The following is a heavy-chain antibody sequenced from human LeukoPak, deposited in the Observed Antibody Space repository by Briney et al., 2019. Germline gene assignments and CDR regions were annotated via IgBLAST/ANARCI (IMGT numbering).Heavy chain of an antibody. CDR1: GFTFSSYW. Sequence: GSLRLSCETSGFTFSSYWMHWVRQTPAKGPEWVSRIQNDGSSTVYADSVKGRFTISRDNAKNTLYLQMNTLRVEDTAVYYCVCYGIAPPYWGQGTLVTVSS. V-gene: IGHV3-74*01. CDR3: VCYGIAPPY. CDR2: IQNDGSST. J-gene: IGHJ4*02. D-gene: IGHD2-8*01.